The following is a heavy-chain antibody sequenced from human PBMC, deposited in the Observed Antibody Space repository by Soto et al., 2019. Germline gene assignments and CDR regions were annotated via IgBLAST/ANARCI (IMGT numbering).Heavy chain of an antibody. V-gene: IGHV1-58*01. J-gene: IGHJ2*01. D-gene: IGHD3-22*01. Sequence: ASVKVSCKASGFTFTSSAVQWVRQARGQRLEWIGWIVVGSGNTNYAQKFQERVTITRDMSTSTAYMELSSLRSEDTAVYYCAADRYYYDSSGYYWYFDLCGRGTLVTVSP. CDR2: IVVGSGNT. CDR1: GFTFTSSA. CDR3: AADRYYYDSSGYYWYFDL.